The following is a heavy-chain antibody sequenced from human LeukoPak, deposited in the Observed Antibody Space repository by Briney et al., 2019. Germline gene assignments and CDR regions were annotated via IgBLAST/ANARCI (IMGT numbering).Heavy chain of an antibody. Sequence: GESLGISCKDSGYSFTNYWISWVRQMPGKGLEWMGRIDPSDSHTNYSPSLQGHVTISADKSISTAYLQWSSLRASDTAMYYCARGGSYGDGWLHSWGQGTLVTVSS. J-gene: IGHJ4*02. CDR1: GYSFTNYW. CDR2: IDPSDSHT. CDR3: ARGGSYGDGWLHS. D-gene: IGHD5-18*01. V-gene: IGHV5-10-1*01.